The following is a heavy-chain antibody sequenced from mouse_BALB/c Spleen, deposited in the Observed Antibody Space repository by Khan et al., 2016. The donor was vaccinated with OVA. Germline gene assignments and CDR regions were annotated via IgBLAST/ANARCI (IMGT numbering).Heavy chain of an antibody. Sequence: QIQLVQSGPELKKPGETVKISCKASGYTFTNYGMNWVKQAPEKGLKWMGWINTYTGEPTYADDFKGRFAFSLETSASTAYLQINNLKNEDTATYFCARPPFFSYVMGYWGQGTSVTVSS. J-gene: IGHJ4*01. CDR1: GYTFTNYG. V-gene: IGHV9-3-1*01. CDR2: INTYTGEP. CDR3: ARPPFFSYVMGY.